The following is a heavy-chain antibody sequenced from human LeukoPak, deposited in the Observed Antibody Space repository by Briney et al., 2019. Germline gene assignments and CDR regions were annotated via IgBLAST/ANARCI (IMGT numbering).Heavy chain of an antibody. CDR2: IKNDGSST. CDR1: GFTFSGHW. CDR3: ARDRLDYGGYVGFR. V-gene: IGHV3-74*01. D-gene: IGHD4-17*01. J-gene: IGHJ4*02. Sequence: GVSLRLSCAASGFTFSGHWMHWVRQAPGKGLMWVARIKNDGSSTSYADSVKGRFSISRDNAKSTLYLQMDSLRVEDTAVYYCARDRLDYGGYVGFRWGQGTLVTVSS.